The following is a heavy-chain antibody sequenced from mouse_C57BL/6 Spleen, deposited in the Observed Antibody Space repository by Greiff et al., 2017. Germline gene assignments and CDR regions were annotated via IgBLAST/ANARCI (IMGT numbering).Heavy chain of an antibody. V-gene: IGHV1-50*01. CDR3: AREYSKYEHY. CDR1: GYTFTSYW. CDR2: IDPSDSYT. D-gene: IGHD2-5*01. J-gene: IGHJ2*01. Sequence: QVQLQQPGAELVKPGASVKLSCKASGYTFTSYWMQWVKQRPGQGLEWIGVIDPSDSYTNYNAKFKSKATLTVDTSSSPAYMQLSSLTSEDSAASDCAREYSKYEHYWGQGTTLTVSS.